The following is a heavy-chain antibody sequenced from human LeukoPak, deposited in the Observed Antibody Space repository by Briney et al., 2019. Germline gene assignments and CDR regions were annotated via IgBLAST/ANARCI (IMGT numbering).Heavy chain of an antibody. CDR1: GFTVSNNH. V-gene: IGHV3-66*01. J-gene: IGHJ4*02. D-gene: IGHD6-13*01. CDR3: ARSPYSSSWYEY. CDR2: IYSGGST. Sequence: GGSLRLSCAASGFTVSNNHMSWVRQAPGKGLEWVSVIYSGGSTFYADSVKGRFTISRDNSKNTLYLQMNSLRAEDTAVYYCARSPYSSSWYEYWGQGTLVTVSS.